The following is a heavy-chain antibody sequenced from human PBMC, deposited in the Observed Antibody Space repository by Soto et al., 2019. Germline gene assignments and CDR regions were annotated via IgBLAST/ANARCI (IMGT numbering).Heavy chain of an antibody. D-gene: IGHD3-3*01. CDR2: IIPIFGTA. CDR1: GYSFTSFG. Sequence: SVKVSCKASGYSFTSFGVNWVRQAPGQGLEWMGGIIPIFGTANYAQKFQGRVTITADESTSTAYMELSSLRSEDTAVYYCASHKGVVIMRWSQGTLVTVSS. J-gene: IGHJ4*02. V-gene: IGHV1-69*13. CDR3: ASHKGVVIMR.